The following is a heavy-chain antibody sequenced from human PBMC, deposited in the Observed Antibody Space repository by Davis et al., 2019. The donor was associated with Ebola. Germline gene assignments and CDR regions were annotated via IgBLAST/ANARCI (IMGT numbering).Heavy chain of an antibody. D-gene: IGHD3-22*01. CDR3: ARAEVVVVITGDRGQIFDY. Sequence: PSETLSLTCAVSGGSISSGGYSWSWIRQPPGKGLEWIGYIYHSGSTYYNPSLKSRVTISVDTSKNQFSLKLSSVTAADTAAYYCARAEVVVVITGDRGQIFDYWGQGTLVTVSS. CDR2: IYHSGST. V-gene: IGHV4-30-2*01. J-gene: IGHJ4*02. CDR1: GGSISSGGYS.